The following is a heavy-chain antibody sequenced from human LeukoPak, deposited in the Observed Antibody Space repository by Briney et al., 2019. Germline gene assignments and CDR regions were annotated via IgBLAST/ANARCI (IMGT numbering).Heavy chain of an antibody. J-gene: IGHJ4*02. D-gene: IGHD2-15*01. CDR2: IYHSGST. V-gene: IGHV4-30-2*01. CDR1: GGSISSGGYY. CDR3: ATLQSGCSGGSCYRTFDY. Sequence: PSETLSLTCTVSGGSISSGGYYWSWIRQPPGKGLEWIGYIYHSGSTYYNPSLKSRVTISVDRSKNQFSLKLSSVTAADTVVYYCATLQSGCSGGSCYRTFDYWGQGTLVTVSS.